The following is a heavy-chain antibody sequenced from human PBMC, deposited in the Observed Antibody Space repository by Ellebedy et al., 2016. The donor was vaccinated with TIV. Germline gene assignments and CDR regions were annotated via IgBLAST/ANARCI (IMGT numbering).Heavy chain of an antibody. Sequence: SETLSLTCAISGDSVSINSGGWNWIRQSPERGLEWLGRTYYGSKWYYDYAVSVKSRVAINPDTSKNQFSLQLNSVTPKDTAVYYCARGWLRGSFDIWGQGTTVIVSS. CDR3: ARGWLRGSFDI. V-gene: IGHV6-1*01. D-gene: IGHD6-19*01. J-gene: IGHJ3*02. CDR2: TYYGSKWYY. CDR1: GDSVSINSGG.